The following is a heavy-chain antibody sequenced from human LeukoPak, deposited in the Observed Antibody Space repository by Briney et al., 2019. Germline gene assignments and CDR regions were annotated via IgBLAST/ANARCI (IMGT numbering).Heavy chain of an antibody. D-gene: IGHD4-17*01. V-gene: IGHV3-30*14. CDR1: GFTFSTAV. Sequence: GSSLRLSCAASGFTFSTAVIHCVRQAPGKGLEWVAVISSDGSSKYYADSVKGRFTISRDNSKNTLYLQMNSLRAEDTAVYYCARDNDYGLYWGQGTLVTVSS. CDR2: ISSDGSSK. CDR3: ARDNDYGLY. J-gene: IGHJ4*02.